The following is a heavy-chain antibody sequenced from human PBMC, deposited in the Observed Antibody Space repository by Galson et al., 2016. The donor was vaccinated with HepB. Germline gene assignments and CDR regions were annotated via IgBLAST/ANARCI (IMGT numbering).Heavy chain of an antibody. CDR1: GYTFTSYA. Sequence: SVKVSCKASGYTFTSYAMHWVRQAPGQRLEWMGWINAGNGITKYSQKFQVRVSITRDTSASTAYMELNNLRSEDTAVYYCARGPAATRYIGYFGMDVWGQGTTVTVSS. J-gene: IGHJ6*02. CDR2: INAGNGIT. CDR3: ARGPAATRYIGYFGMDV. D-gene: IGHD2-15*01. V-gene: IGHV1-3*01.